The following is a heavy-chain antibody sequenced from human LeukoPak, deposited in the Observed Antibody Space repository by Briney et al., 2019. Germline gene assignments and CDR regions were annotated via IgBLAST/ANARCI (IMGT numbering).Heavy chain of an antibody. CDR1: GGSLSSYY. V-gene: IGHV4-59*01. CDR2: IYYSGST. CDR3: ARVLGYRPYYFDY. J-gene: IGHJ4*02. Sequence: PSETLSLTCTVSGGSLSSYYWSWIRQPPGKGLEWIGYIYYSGSTNYNPPLLSRVTISVDTSKNQFSLKLSSVTAADTAVYYCARVLGYRPYYFDYWGQGTLVTVSS. D-gene: IGHD5-18*01.